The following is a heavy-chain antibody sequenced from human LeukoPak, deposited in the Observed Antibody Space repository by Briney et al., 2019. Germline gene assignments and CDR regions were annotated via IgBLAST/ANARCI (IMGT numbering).Heavy chain of an antibody. CDR3: ARLAMGATSFDY. D-gene: IGHD1-26*01. Sequence: KPGGSLRLSCAASGFTFSDYYMTWVPQAPGKGLEWVSYISSSSNTVYYADSVKGRLTVSRDNANNSLYVQMTNLRAEDTAVYYCARLAMGATSFDYWGQGTLVTVSS. CDR1: GFTFSDYY. V-gene: IGHV3-11*04. CDR2: ISSSSNTV. J-gene: IGHJ4*02.